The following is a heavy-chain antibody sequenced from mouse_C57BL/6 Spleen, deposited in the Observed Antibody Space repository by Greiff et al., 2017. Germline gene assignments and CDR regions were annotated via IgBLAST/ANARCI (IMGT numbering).Heavy chain of an antibody. D-gene: IGHD1-1*01. Sequence: EVKLVESGGDLVKPGGSLKLSCAASGFTFSSYGMSWVRQTPDKRLEWVATISSGGSYTYYPDSVKGRFTITRDNAKNTLYLQMSSLKSEDTAMYYCARQGDHYYASSYEGTDYVDYWGQGTTLTVSS. CDR3: ARQGDHYYASSYEGTDYVDY. CDR1: GFTFSSYG. V-gene: IGHV5-6*01. CDR2: ISSGGSYT. J-gene: IGHJ2*01.